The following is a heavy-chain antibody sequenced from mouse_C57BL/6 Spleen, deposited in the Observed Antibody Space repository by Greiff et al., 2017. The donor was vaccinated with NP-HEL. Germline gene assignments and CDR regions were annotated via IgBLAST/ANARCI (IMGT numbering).Heavy chain of an antibody. J-gene: IGHJ1*03. CDR1: GFTFSDYY. V-gene: IGHV5-16*01. Sequence: EVQLMESEGGLVQPGSSMKLSCTASGFTFSDYYMAWVRQVPEKGLEWVANINYEGSSTYYLDSLKSSSIISRENARNILYLQVSSLKAEETATYYCARTYWYFDDWGTGTTVTVSS. CDR2: INYEGSST. CDR3: ARTYWYFDD.